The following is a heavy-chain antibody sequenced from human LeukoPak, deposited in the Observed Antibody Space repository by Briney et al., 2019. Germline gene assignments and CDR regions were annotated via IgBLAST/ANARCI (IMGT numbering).Heavy chain of an antibody. CDR2: ISDGALKT. Sequence: GGSLRLSCEASGFSFRSSAMNWVRQAPGKGLEWVSSISDGALKTDYGDSVKGRFTISRGTSKNTLYLEMNSLRAEDTAVYYCVRGYIGYSGHFDYWGQGTLVTVSS. D-gene: IGHD2-15*01. J-gene: IGHJ4*02. V-gene: IGHV3-23*01. CDR3: VRGYIGYSGHFDY. CDR1: GFSFRSSA.